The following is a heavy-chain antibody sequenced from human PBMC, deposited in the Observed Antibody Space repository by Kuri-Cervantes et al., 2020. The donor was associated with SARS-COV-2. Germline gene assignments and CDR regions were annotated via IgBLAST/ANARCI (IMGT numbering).Heavy chain of an antibody. CDR3: ARSTPFRRLVVISQGGAFDI. CDR1: GGTYSSYA. D-gene: IGHD3-22*01. CDR2: IIPIFGTA. V-gene: IGHV1-69*13. Sequence: SVKVSCKASGGTYSSYAISWVRQAPGQGLEWMGGIIPIFGTANYAQKFQGRVTITADESTSTAYMELSSLRSEDTAVYYFARSTPFRRLVVISQGGAFDIWGQGTMVTVSS. J-gene: IGHJ3*02.